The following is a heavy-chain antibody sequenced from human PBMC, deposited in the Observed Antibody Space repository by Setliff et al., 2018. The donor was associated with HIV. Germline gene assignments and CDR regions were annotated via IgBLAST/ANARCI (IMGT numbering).Heavy chain of an antibody. CDR3: AGTAGWELPPRLYYYYYYMDV. Sequence: ASVKVSCKASGYTFTSYYIHWVRQAPGQGLEWMGIINPSGGSTSYAQKFQGRVTMTRDTSTSTVYMELSSLRSEDTAVYYCAGTAGWELPPRLYYYYYYMDVWGKGTTVTVSS. CDR1: GYTFTSYY. V-gene: IGHV1-46*01. J-gene: IGHJ6*03. CDR2: INPSGGST. D-gene: IGHD1-26*01.